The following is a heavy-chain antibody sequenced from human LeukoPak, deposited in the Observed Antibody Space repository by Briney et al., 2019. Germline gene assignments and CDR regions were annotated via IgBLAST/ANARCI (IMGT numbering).Heavy chain of an antibody. CDR3: ASGAPYDSSAHVDY. Sequence: GGSLRLSCAASGFTFSSYAMHWVRQAPGKGLEWVAVISYDGSNKYYADSVKGRFTISRDNSKNTLYLQMNSLRAEDTAVYYCASGAPYDSSAHVDYWGQGTLVTVSS. J-gene: IGHJ4*02. D-gene: IGHD3-22*01. CDR1: GFTFSSYA. CDR2: ISYDGSNK. V-gene: IGHV3-30*04.